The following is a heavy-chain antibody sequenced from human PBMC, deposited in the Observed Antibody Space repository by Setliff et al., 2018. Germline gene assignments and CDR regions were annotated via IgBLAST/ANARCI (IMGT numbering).Heavy chain of an antibody. V-gene: IGHV4-61*09. CDR1: DDSISSRRYY. D-gene: IGHD3-3*01. CDR3: ARMSGFQYIDV. J-gene: IGHJ6*03. CDR2: IYTSWST. Sequence: SETLSLTCTVSDDSISSRRYYWGWFRQPAGKELEWIGQIYTSWSTNYNPSLKSRVTISLDTSKNQFSLRLTSVTAADTAVYYCARMSGFQYIDVWGKGTTVTVSS.